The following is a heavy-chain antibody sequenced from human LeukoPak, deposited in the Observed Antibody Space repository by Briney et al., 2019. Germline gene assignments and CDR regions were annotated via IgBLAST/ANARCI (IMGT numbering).Heavy chain of an antibody. Sequence: GGSLRLSCAASGFTFSSYAMHWVRQAPGKGLEWVAVISYDGSNKYYADSVKGRFTISRDNSENTLYLQMNSLRAEDTAVYYCAREMGMSLYPYFFDYWGQGTLVTVSS. CDR1: GFTFSSYA. CDR2: ISYDGSNK. D-gene: IGHD2-2*02. J-gene: IGHJ4*02. V-gene: IGHV3-30*04. CDR3: AREMGMSLYPYFFDY.